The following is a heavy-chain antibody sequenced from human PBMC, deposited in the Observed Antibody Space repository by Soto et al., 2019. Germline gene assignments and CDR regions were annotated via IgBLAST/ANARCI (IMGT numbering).Heavy chain of an antibody. Sequence: PVGSLRLSCAASGFTFSSYCMHWVRQAPGKGLEWVAVIWYDGSNKYYADSVKGRFTISRDNSKNTLYLQMNSLRAEDTAVYYCARDPAIYSGKFDYGLDVWGQGTTVTVSS. CDR1: GFTFSSYC. J-gene: IGHJ6*02. CDR3: ARDPAIYSGKFDYGLDV. CDR2: IWYDGSNK. V-gene: IGHV3-33*01. D-gene: IGHD4-4*01.